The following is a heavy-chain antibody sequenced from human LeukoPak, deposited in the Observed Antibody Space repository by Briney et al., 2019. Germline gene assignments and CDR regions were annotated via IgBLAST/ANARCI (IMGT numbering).Heavy chain of an antibody. Sequence: GGSLKLSCAASGFTFSSYSMNWVRQAPGQGLEWVSSISSSSSYIYYADSVKGRFTISRDNAKNSLYLQMNSLRAEATAVYYCARAPYGDYHYWYFDLWGRGTLVTVSS. CDR1: GFTFSSYS. D-gene: IGHD4-17*01. V-gene: IGHV3-21*01. CDR2: ISSSSSYI. CDR3: ARAPYGDYHYWYFDL. J-gene: IGHJ2*01.